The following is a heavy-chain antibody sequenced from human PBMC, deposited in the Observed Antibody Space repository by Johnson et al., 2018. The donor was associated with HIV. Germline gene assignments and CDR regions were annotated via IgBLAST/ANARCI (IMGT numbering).Heavy chain of an antibody. V-gene: IGHV3-66*02. CDR3: ARDQEAAAGQDDAFDI. Sequence: VQLVESGGGLVQPGGSLRLSCAASGFTVSSNYMSWVRQAPGKGLEWVSVIYSGGSTYQADSVKGRFTISRDNSKNTLYLQMNSLRAEDTAVYYCARDQEAAAGQDDAFDIWGQGTMVTVSS. CDR1: GFTVSSNY. J-gene: IGHJ3*02. CDR2: IYSGGST. D-gene: IGHD6-13*01.